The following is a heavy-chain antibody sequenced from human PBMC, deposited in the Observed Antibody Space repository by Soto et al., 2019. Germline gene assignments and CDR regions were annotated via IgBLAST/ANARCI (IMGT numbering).Heavy chain of an antibody. CDR2: VIPILGIA. J-gene: IGHJ4*02. V-gene: IGHV1-69*02. Sequence: QVQLVQSGAEVKKPGSSVKVSCKASGGTFSSYTISWVRQAPGQGLEWMGRVIPILGIANYAQKFQGRVTITADKSTSTAYMELSSLRSEDTAVYYCARARRAWRAAAGFDYWGQGTLVTVSS. CDR1: GGTFSSYT. D-gene: IGHD6-13*01. CDR3: ARARRAWRAAAGFDY.